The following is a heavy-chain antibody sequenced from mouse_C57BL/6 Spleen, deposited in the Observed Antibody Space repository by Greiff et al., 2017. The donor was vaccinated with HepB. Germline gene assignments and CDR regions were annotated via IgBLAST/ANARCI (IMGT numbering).Heavy chain of an antibody. Sequence: DVQLVESGGGLVQPGGSLKLSCAASGFTFSDYGMAWVRQAPRKGPEWVAFISNLAYSIYYADTVTGRFTIPRENAKNTLYLEMSSLRSEDTAMYYCASYGSSPFAYWGQGTLVTVSA. D-gene: IGHD1-1*01. J-gene: IGHJ3*01. V-gene: IGHV5-15*01. CDR2: ISNLAYSI. CDR3: ASYGSSPFAY. CDR1: GFTFSDYG.